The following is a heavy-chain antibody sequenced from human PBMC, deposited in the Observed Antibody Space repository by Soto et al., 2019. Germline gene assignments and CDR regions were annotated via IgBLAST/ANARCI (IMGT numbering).Heavy chain of an antibody. J-gene: IGHJ4*02. V-gene: IGHV4-39*01. D-gene: IGHD1-1*01. CDR1: GGSISSSPYY. Sequence: QLQLQESGPGLVKPSATLSLTCTVSGGSISSSPYYWAWIRQPPGKGLQWIGNIYYNGNTFYNPSLRSRVTISIDTSKSQFSLGLSSVTASDTAVYYCARHGPLTNNWNQLNCWGQGTLVTVSS. CDR3: ARHGPLTNNWNQLNC. CDR2: IYYNGNT.